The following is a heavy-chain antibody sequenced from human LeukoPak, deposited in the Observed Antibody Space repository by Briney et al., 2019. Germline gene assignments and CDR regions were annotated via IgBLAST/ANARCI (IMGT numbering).Heavy chain of an antibody. V-gene: IGHV4-59*01. Sequence: SETLSLTCTVSGDSISNYYWSWIRQPPGKGLEWIGAISYSGTTDYNPSLKSRVTISIDTSKKSFSLKLTSVTAADTALYYCARGGAPYYDITNWGQGTLVTVSS. J-gene: IGHJ4*02. CDR1: GDSISNYY. D-gene: IGHD3-9*01. CDR2: ISYSGTT. CDR3: ARGGAPYYDITN.